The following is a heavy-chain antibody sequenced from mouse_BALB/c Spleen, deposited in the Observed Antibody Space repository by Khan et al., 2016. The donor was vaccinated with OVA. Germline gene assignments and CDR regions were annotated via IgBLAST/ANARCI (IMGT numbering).Heavy chain of an antibody. CDR1: GYTSTNYR. J-gene: IGHJ1*01. CDR2: INTYTGEP. Sequence: QIQLVQSGPELKKPGETVKISCKASGYTSTNYRMNWMKQAPGKGLKWMGWINTYTGEPTYGDDFKGRFAFSLETSASTAYLQINNLKNEDMATXFCASESSYWYFDFWGAGTTVTVSS. CDR3: ASESSYWYFDF. V-gene: IGHV9-1*02. D-gene: IGHD1-1*01.